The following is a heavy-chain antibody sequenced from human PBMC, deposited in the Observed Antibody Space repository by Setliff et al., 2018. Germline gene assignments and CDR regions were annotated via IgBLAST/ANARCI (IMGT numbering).Heavy chain of an antibody. CDR3: ARDQGYCGSASCYALLWFDP. CDR1: GGSISGYY. D-gene: IGHD2-2*01. Sequence: TLSLTCTVSGGSISGYYWSWIRQPPGKGLEWIGYIFSSGSTNYNPSLKSRVTISVDTSRNQFSLKLSSVTAADTAVYYCARDQGYCGSASCYALLWFDPWGQGTLVTVSS. CDR2: IFSSGST. J-gene: IGHJ5*02. V-gene: IGHV4-4*08.